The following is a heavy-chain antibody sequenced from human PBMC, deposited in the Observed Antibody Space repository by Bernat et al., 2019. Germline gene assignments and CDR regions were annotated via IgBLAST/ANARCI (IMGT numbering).Heavy chain of an antibody. Sequence: EVQLVESGGGLVKPGGSLKLSCAASGVTFSDSTMHWVRQASGKGLEWVGRIRSKANNYATAYAASVKGRFTISRDDSKNTISLQMNSLKTEDTAVYYCTGTGEEFGFWGQGTLVTVSS. V-gene: IGHV3-73*01. CDR3: TGTGEEFGF. J-gene: IGHJ4*02. CDR2: IRSKANNYAT. D-gene: IGHD3-10*01. CDR1: GVTFSDST.